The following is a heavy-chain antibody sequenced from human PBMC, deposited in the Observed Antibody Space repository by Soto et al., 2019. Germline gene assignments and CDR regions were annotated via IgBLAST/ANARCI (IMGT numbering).Heavy chain of an antibody. V-gene: IGHV3-11*01. Sequence: QVQLAESGGGLVEPGGYLRISCAASGFTFSDYDMSWIRQSPGKGLEWVAFVSSSGTTMYFADSVKGLFTISRDNAKNSLYLQMNSLRAEATAVYYCARMGPRAARRSYWGQVTLCTRAS. D-gene: IGHD6-6*01. J-gene: IGHJ4*02. CDR2: VSSSGTTM. CDR1: GFTFSDYD. CDR3: ARMGPRAARRSY.